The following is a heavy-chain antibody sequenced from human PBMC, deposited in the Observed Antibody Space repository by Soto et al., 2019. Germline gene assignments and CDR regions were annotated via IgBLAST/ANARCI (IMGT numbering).Heavy chain of an antibody. CDR3: VREGLRRGALDY. J-gene: IGHJ4*02. CDR2: IIPAFGTP. CDR1: GGSLNNYA. D-gene: IGHD6-6*01. Sequence: QVQLVQSGAEVKKPGSSVKVSCAASGGSLNNYAVSWVRRTPGQGFEWLGEIIPAFGTPNYAQKFQDRVTITADVLTNTVFMELSSLRSEDTAEYYCVREGLRRGALDYWGQGSLVTVSS. V-gene: IGHV1-69*01.